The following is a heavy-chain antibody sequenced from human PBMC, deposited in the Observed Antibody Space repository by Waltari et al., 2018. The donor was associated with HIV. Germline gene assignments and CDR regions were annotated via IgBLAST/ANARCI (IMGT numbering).Heavy chain of an antibody. CDR3: ARRRTMVRGVMRYYFGMDV. D-gene: IGHD3-10*01. J-gene: IGHJ6*02. V-gene: IGHV5-51*03. CDR2: SCPGGSYS. Sequence: EVQLVQSGAEVKKPGESLKISCKGSGYSFTTYWIGWVRQMPGKGLEWRGISCPGGSYSRYSPSFQGQVNISADKSINTAYLQRSSLKASDTAMYYCARRRTMVRGVMRYYFGMDVWGQGTTVSVSS. CDR1: GYSFTTYW.